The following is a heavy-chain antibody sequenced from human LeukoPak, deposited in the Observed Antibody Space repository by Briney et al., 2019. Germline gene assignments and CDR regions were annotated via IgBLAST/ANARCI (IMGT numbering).Heavy chain of an antibody. CDR1: GYTLTELS. CDR3: ATDPGVVEAQYYFDY. Sequence: ASVKVSCRVSGYTLTELSMHWVRQAPGKGLEWMGGFDPEDGEAIYAQKFQGRVTMTEDTATDTAYMELSSLRSEDTAVYYCATDPGVVEAQYYFDYWGQGTLVTVSS. V-gene: IGHV1-24*01. D-gene: IGHD2-15*01. J-gene: IGHJ4*02. CDR2: FDPEDGEA.